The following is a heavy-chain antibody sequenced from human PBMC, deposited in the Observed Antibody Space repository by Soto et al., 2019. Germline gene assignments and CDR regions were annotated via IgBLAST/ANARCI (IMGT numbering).Heavy chain of an antibody. CDR3: AHSTRGHSEVFFDS. J-gene: IGHJ4*02. CDR2: IYWDDDK. D-gene: IGHD2-15*01. Sequence: QITLKESGPTLVKPTQTLTLTCTFSGFSLSTSGVGGAWIRPPPGKALEWLALIYWDDDKPYKLSVKSRRTITEDTSKNQVVLTMTNMDPVDPATYYCAHSTRGHSEVFFDSWGQGILVTVSS. CDR1: GFSLSTSGVG. V-gene: IGHV2-5*02.